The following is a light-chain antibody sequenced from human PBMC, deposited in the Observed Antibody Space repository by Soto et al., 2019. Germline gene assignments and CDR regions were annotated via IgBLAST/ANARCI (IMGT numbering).Light chain of an antibody. Sequence: QSVLTQPPSASGSPGQSATISCTGAASDIGAYNFVSWYQQHPGKAPKLMIYEVYKRPSGVPDRFSGSKSGNTASLTVSGLQADDEADYYCTSFAGSDKLIFGGGTKLTV. CDR1: ASDIGAYNF. J-gene: IGLJ2*01. CDR3: TSFAGSDKLI. CDR2: EVY. V-gene: IGLV2-8*01.